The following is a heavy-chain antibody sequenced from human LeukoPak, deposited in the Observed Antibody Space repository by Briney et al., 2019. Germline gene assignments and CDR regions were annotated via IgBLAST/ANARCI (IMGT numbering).Heavy chain of an antibody. CDR2: IIPIFGTA. Sequence: ASVKVSCKASGGTFSSYAISWVRQAPGQGLEWMEGIIPIFGTANYAQKFQGRVTITADESTSTAYMELSSLRSEDTAVYYCARDSPPPKIYSNYDIYYGMDVWGQGTTVTVSS. CDR1: GGTFSSYA. J-gene: IGHJ6*02. V-gene: IGHV1-69*01. D-gene: IGHD4-11*01. CDR3: ARDSPPPKIYSNYDIYYGMDV.